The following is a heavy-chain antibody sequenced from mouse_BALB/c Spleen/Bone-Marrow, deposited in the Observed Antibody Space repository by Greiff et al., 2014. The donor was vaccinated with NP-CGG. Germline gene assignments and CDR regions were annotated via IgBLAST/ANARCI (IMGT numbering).Heavy chain of an antibody. D-gene: IGHD2-4*01. CDR1: GFNIKDYY. CDR2: IDPENGDT. Sequence: VQLVESGAELVRSGASVKLSCTASGFNIKDYYMRWVKQRPEQGLEWIGWIDPENGDTEYAPKFQGKATMTADTSSNTAYLQLSSLTSEDTAVYYCNARGDYDFDYFDYWGQGTTLTVSS. J-gene: IGHJ2*01. CDR3: NARGDYDFDYFDY. V-gene: IGHV14-4*02.